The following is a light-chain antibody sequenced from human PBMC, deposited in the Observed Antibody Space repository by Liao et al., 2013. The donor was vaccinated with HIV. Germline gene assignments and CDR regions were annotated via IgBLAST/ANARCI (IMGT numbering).Light chain of an antibody. Sequence: SYELTQPPSVSVAPGKTARITCGGNNIGSKSVHWYQQKPGQAPVLVIYYDSDRPSGIPERFSGSNSGNTATLTINRVEAGDEADYYCQVWDSYSDHPYVFGTGTKVTVL. J-gene: IGLJ1*01. CDR3: QVWDSYSDHPYV. CDR2: YDS. CDR1: NIGSKS. V-gene: IGLV3-21*01.